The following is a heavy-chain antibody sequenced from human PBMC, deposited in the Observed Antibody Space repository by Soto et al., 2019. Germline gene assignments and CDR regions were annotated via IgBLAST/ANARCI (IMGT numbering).Heavy chain of an antibody. V-gene: IGHV5-10-1*01. J-gene: IGHJ4*02. D-gene: IGHD3-3*01. CDR1: GYSFTSYW. CDR2: IDPSDSYT. Sequence: GESLKISCKGSGYSFTSYWISWVRQMPGKGLEWMGRIDPSDSYTNYSPSFQGHVTISADKSISTAYLQWSSLKASDTAMYYCAGRGADLIDYWGQGPLVTVSS. CDR3: AGRGADLIDY.